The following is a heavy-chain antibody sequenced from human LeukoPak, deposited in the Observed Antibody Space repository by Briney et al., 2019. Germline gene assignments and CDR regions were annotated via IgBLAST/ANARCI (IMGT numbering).Heavy chain of an antibody. J-gene: IGHJ3*02. CDR2: IIPIFGTA. V-gene: IGHV1-69*05. Sequence: ASVKVSCKASGGTFSSYAISGVRQAPGQGLEWMGRIIPIFGTANYAQKFQGRVTITTDESTSTAYMELSSLRSEDTAVYYCARDSDYYDSSVGYAFDIWGQGTMVTVSS. CDR3: ARDSDYYDSSVGYAFDI. CDR1: GGTFSSYA. D-gene: IGHD3-22*01.